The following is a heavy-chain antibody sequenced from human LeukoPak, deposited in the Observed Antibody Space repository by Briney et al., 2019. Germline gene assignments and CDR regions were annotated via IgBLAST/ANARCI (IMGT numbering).Heavy chain of an antibody. D-gene: IGHD2/OR15-2a*01. J-gene: IGHJ4*02. CDR1: GFMFSDYE. V-gene: IGHV3-48*03. Sequence: PGRSLRLSCAASGFMFSDYEMYWVRQAPGKGLEWVSYISSSGSTIYYADSVKGRFTISRDNAKNSLYLQMNSLRAEDTAVYYCARAIYHLDYWGQGTLVTVSS. CDR2: ISSSGSTI. CDR3: ARAIYHLDY.